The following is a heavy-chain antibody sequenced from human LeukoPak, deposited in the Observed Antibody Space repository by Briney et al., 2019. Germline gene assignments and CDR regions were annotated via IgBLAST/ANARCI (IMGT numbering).Heavy chain of an antibody. Sequence: GGSLRLSCAASGFMFSRLGMQWVRQAPGEGLEWVAMIWHDGSVEEYADSVKGRFTTYRDNSQNTLYLQMKSLRDDDTAVYYCAKEGDQFRGYLDAWGKGTTVTVSS. CDR1: GFMFSRLG. D-gene: IGHD3-16*01. J-gene: IGHJ6*03. CDR3: AKEGDQFRGYLDA. CDR2: IWHDGSVE. V-gene: IGHV3-33*06.